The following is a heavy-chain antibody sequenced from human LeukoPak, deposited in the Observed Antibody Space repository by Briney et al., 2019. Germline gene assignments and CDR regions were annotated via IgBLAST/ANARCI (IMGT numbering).Heavy chain of an antibody. Sequence: SETLSLTCAVYGGPFSGYYWSWIRQPPGKGLEWIGEINHSGSTNYNPSLKSRVTISVDTSKNQFSLKLSSVTAADTAVYYCARVYCGGDCSTFQHWGQGTLVTVSS. D-gene: IGHD2-21*02. CDR3: ARVYCGGDCSTFQH. CDR1: GGPFSGYY. J-gene: IGHJ1*01. V-gene: IGHV4-34*01. CDR2: INHSGST.